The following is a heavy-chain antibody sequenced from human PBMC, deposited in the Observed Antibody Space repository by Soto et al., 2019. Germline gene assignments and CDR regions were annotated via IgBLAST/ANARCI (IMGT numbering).Heavy chain of an antibody. Sequence: HPGGSLRLSCAASGFTFDDYTMHWVRQAPGKGLEWVSLISWDGGSTYYADSVKGRFTISRDNSKNSLYLQMNSLRTEDTALYYCAKDGITIHRGAFDIWGQGTMVTVSS. J-gene: IGHJ3*02. CDR1: GFTFDDYT. CDR3: AKDGITIHRGAFDI. CDR2: ISWDGGST. V-gene: IGHV3-43*01. D-gene: IGHD3-3*01.